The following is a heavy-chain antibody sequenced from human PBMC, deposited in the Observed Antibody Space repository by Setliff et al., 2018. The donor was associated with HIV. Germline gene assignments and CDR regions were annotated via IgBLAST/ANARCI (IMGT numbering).Heavy chain of an antibody. CDR1: GDSVSSHY. J-gene: IGHJ6*03. Sequence: SETLSLTCSVSGDSVSSHYWSWIRQTPEKGLEWIAYMYHSGSTIYSPSLRSRVTISVDTSKNQNSLRLRSVTAADTAVNYCARASSPTVLRYYYYMDVWGKGTTVTVSS. CDR2: MYHSGST. CDR3: ARASSPTVLRYYYYMDV. D-gene: IGHD3-9*01. V-gene: IGHV4-59*02.